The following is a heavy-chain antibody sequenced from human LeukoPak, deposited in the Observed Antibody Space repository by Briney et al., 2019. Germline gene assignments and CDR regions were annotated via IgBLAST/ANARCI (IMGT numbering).Heavy chain of an antibody. Sequence: GGSLRLSCAASGFTFSHFWMSWVRQAPGKGLEWVSAISGSGGSTYYADSVKGRFTISRDNSKNTLYLQMNSLRAEDTAVYYCAKDPVRGYSYGGFDYWGQGTLVTVSS. V-gene: IGHV3-23*01. CDR2: ISGSGGST. CDR1: GFTFSHFW. J-gene: IGHJ4*02. D-gene: IGHD5-18*01. CDR3: AKDPVRGYSYGGFDY.